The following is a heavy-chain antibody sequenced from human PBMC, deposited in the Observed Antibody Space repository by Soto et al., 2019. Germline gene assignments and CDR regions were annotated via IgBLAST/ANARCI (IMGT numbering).Heavy chain of an antibody. V-gene: IGHV3-23*01. CDR3: AKPRYNWNYVSWFDP. CDR2: ISGSGGST. J-gene: IGHJ5*02. CDR1: GFTFSSYA. D-gene: IGHD1-7*01. Sequence: LRLSCAASGFTFSSYAMSWVRRAPGKGLEWVSAISGSGGSTYYADSVKGRFTISRDNSKNTLYLQMNSLRAEDTAVYYCAKPRYNWNYVSWFDPWGQGTLVTVSS.